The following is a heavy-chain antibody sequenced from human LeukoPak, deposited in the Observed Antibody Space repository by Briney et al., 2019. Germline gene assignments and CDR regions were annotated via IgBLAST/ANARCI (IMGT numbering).Heavy chain of an antibody. V-gene: IGHV3-21*04. J-gene: IGHJ4*02. Sequence: GGSLRLSCAASGFTFSSYWMSWVRQAPGKGLEWVSSISSSSSYIYYADSVKGRFTISRDNAKNSLYLQMNSLRAEDTAVYYCARDRVAGLEFDYWGQGTLVTVSS. CDR1: GFTFSSYW. CDR3: ARDRVAGLEFDY. CDR2: ISSSSSYI. D-gene: IGHD6-19*01.